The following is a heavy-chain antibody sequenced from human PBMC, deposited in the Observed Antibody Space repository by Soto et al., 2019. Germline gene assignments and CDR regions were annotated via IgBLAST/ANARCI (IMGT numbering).Heavy chain of an antibody. CDR1: GGSIITSNW. J-gene: IGHJ3*01. V-gene: IGHV4-4*02. D-gene: IGHD4-17*01. Sequence: QVQLQESGPGLVKPSGTLYLTCAVSGGSIITSNWWTWVRQPPGKGLEWIGESIHSGTANYNPSLKSRVTISVDHSKNQFSLNLFSVTAADTAIYYCARLGPGATTVTTGAAFDVWGQGTMVTVSS. CDR3: ARLGPGATTVTTGAAFDV. CDR2: SIHSGTA.